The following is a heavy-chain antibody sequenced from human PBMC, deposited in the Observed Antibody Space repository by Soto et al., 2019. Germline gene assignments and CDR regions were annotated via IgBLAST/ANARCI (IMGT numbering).Heavy chain of an antibody. D-gene: IGHD6-13*01. J-gene: IGHJ4*02. CDR2: ISNDGSKK. CDR1: GFIFSSSA. CDR3: ARAAYSTELIRRHFAY. V-gene: IGHV3-30-3*01. Sequence: QVQLEESGGGVVQPGRSLRLSCAASGFIFSSSAMYWVRQAPGKGLEWVAVISNDGSKKYYADSVKDRFTISRDNSKDTLYLQMNSLIPEDRAVVYCARAAYSTELIRRHFAYWGQGTLVIVSS.